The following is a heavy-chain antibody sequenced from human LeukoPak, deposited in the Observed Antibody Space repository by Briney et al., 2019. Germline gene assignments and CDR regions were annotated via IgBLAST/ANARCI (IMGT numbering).Heavy chain of an antibody. D-gene: IGHD4-17*01. CDR1: GFTFSSYA. CDR3: ARSHYGDPVGDFDY. Sequence: GGSLRLSCAASGFTFSSYAMHWVRQAPGKGLEWVAVLSYDGSNKYYADSVKGRFTISRDNSKNTLYLQMNSLRAEDTAVYYCARSHYGDPVGDFDYWGQGTLVTVSS. J-gene: IGHJ4*02. V-gene: IGHV3-30-3*01. CDR2: LSYDGSNK.